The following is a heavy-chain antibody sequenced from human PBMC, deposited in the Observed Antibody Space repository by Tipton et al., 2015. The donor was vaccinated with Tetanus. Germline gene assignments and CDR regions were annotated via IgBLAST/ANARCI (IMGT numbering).Heavy chain of an antibody. V-gene: IGHV4-59*01. Sequence: TLSLTCSVSGGSIRGDCWSWIRQSPLKGLEWIGYIFYSGSSNVKASLRSRVSLSVDMAQNQLSLRLSSVTAADTATYYCARLKGLPGHDAFDIWGRGTTVSVSS. CDR2: IFYSGSS. CDR3: ARLKGLPGHDAFDI. J-gene: IGHJ3*02. CDR1: GGSIRGDC.